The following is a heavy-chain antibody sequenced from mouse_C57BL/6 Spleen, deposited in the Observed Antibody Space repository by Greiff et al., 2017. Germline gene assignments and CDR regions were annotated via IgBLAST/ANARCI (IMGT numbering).Heavy chain of an antibody. CDR2: INPNNGGT. CDR3: AKTTAPLRWYFDV. D-gene: IGHD1-2*01. Sequence: EVQLQQSGPELVKPGASVKISCKASGYTFTDYYMNWVKQSHGKSLEWIGDINPNNGGTSYNQKFKGKATLTVDKSSSTAYMELRSLTSEDSAVYYCAKTTAPLRWYFDVWGTGTTVTVSS. J-gene: IGHJ1*03. CDR1: GYTFTDYY. V-gene: IGHV1-26*01.